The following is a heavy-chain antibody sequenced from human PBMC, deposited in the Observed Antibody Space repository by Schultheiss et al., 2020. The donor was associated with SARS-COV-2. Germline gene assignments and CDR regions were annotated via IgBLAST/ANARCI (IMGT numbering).Heavy chain of an antibody. CDR2: ISGSGGST. Sequence: GGSLRLSCAASGFTFSSYAMHWVRQAPGKGLEWVSAISGSGGSTYYADSVKGRFTISRDSSKNTLYLEMNSLRAEDTAVYYCARDYSGWGLGGFDYWGQGTLVTVSS. J-gene: IGHJ4*02. CDR3: ARDYSGWGLGGFDY. V-gene: IGHV3-23*01. D-gene: IGHD5-12*01. CDR1: GFTFSSYA.